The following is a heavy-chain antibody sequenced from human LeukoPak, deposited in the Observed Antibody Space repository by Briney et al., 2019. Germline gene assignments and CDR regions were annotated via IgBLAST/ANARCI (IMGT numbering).Heavy chain of an antibody. V-gene: IGHV4-39*01. CDR1: GGSISSSSYY. CDR2: IYYSGST. Sequence: SETLSLTCTVSGGSISSSSYYWGWIRQPPGKGLEWIGSIYYSGSTYYNPSLKSRVTISVDTSKNQFSLKLSSVTAADTAVYYCARGYSYVFYWGQGTLVSVSS. D-gene: IGHD5-18*01. J-gene: IGHJ4*02. CDR3: ARGYSYVFY.